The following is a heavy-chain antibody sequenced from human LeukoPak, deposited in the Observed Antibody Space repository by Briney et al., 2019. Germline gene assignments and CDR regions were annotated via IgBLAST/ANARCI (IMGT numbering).Heavy chain of an antibody. CDR1: GGSISSYC. J-gene: IGHJ4*02. CDR2: IYTSGST. V-gene: IGHV4-4*09. D-gene: IGHD5-12*01. Sequence: SETLSLTCTVSGGSISSYCWSWIRQPPGKGLEWIGYIYTSGSTNYNPSLKSRVTISVDTSKNQFSLKLSSVTAADTAVYYCARHRGYSGYDPYFDYWGQGTLVTVSS. CDR3: ARHRGYSGYDPYFDY.